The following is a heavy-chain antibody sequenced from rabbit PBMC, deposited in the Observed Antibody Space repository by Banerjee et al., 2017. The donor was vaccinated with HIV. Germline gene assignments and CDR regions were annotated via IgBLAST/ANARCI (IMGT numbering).Heavy chain of an antibody. D-gene: IGHD2-1*01. Sequence: QEQLEESGGDLVKPEGSLTLTCTASGFSFSGNYWISWVRQAPGKGLEWIALISTDNSGSTWYASWAKGRFTISKTSSTTVTLQMTSLTAADTATYFCARGYNYDDSGNWDGFDPWGQGTLVTVS. V-gene: IGHV1S45*01. CDR1: GFSFSGNYW. CDR2: ISTDNSGST. CDR3: ARGYNYDDSGNWDGFDP. J-gene: IGHJ2*01.